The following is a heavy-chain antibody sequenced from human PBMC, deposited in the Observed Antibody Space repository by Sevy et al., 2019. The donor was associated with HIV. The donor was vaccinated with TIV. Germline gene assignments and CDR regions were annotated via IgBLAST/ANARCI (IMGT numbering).Heavy chain of an antibody. D-gene: IGHD3-22*01. J-gene: IGHJ3*02. V-gene: IGHV3-74*01. CDR3: AQIGKYYYDSSGFFAQAGAALDI. CDR2: INSDGSNT. Sequence: GGSLRLSCAASGFTFNFHGMHWVRQAPGKGLEWVSRINSDGSNTNYADSVKGRFTISRDNAKNTLYLQMNSLRAEDTAVYYCAQIGKYYYDSSGFFAQAGAALDIWGQGTMVTVSS. CDR1: GFTFNFHG.